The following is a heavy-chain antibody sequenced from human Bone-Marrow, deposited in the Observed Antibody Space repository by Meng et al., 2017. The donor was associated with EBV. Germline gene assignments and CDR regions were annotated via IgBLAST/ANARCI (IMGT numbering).Heavy chain of an antibody. CDR3: AGNYGSGNSH. V-gene: IGHV3-23*04. CDR1: GFTFSGYA. Sequence: EVQLVESXGGLVQPGXSLRLSCAASGFTFSGYAMSWVRQAPGKGLEWVSVISGSVGNTYYADSVKGRFTISRDNSKNTLYLQMNSLRAEDTAVYYCAGNYGSGNSHWGQGTLVTVSS. CDR2: ISGSVGNT. J-gene: IGHJ4*02. D-gene: IGHD3-10*01.